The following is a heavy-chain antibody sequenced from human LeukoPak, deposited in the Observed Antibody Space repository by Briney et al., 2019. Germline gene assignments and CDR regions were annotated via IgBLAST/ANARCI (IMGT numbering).Heavy chain of an antibody. CDR2: ISGSGGDT. Sequence: EGSLRLSCAASGFTFSSYAMSWVRQAPGKGLEWVSPISGSGGDTYYADSVKGRFTVSRDNSKDTLHLQMNGLRAEDTAVYYCARDLTTVIAHVLYFDSWGQGTLVTVSS. D-gene: IGHD4-11*01. J-gene: IGHJ4*02. CDR3: ARDLTTVIAHVLYFDS. CDR1: GFTFSSYA. V-gene: IGHV3-23*01.